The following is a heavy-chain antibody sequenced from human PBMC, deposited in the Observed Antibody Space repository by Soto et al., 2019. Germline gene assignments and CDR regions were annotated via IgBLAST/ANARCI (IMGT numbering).Heavy chain of an antibody. CDR1: GFSFSSYG. CDR3: ANHRRQLSALDM. V-gene: IGHV3-30*18. CDR2: ISNDGNRK. J-gene: IGHJ3*02. Sequence: PGGSLRLSCAASGFSFSSYGMHWVRQAPGRGLEWVTVISNDGNRKYYGESVKGRFSVSRDNDKDTLYLQMNGLRPEDTGVYYCANHRRQLSALDMWGQGTTVTV. D-gene: IGHD3-16*02.